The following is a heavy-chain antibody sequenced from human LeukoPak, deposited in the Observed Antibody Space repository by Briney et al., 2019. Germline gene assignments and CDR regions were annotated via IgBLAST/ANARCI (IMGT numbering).Heavy chain of an antibody. CDR2: IMIGGDGK. CDR3: AKHAFASGWTSDAFDI. Sequence: GGSLRLSCAGSGFTFNNYAMSWVRRAPRKGLEWVSTIMIGGDGKHYADSVKGRFTISRDNSKNTLYLQMNSLRAEDTAVYYCAKHAFASGWTSDAFDIWGQGTMVTVSS. V-gene: IGHV3-23*01. J-gene: IGHJ3*02. CDR1: GFTFNNYA. D-gene: IGHD6-19*01.